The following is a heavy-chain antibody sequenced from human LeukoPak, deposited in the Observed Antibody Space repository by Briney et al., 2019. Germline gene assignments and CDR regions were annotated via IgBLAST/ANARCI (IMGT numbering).Heavy chain of an antibody. V-gene: IGHV4-59*12. CDR2: IYYSGST. CDR1: GGSISSYY. Sequence: PSETLSLTCTVSGGSISSYYWSWIRQPPGKGLEWIGYIYYSGSTNYNPSLKSRVTISVDTSKNQFSLKLSSVTAADTAVYYCARARMTTVTHDAFDIWGQGTMVTVSS. D-gene: IGHD4-17*01. J-gene: IGHJ3*02. CDR3: ARARMTTVTHDAFDI.